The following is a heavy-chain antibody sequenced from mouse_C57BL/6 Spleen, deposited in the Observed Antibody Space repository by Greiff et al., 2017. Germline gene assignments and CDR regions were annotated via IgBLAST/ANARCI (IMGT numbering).Heavy chain of an antibody. D-gene: IGHD2-12*01. V-gene: IGHV5-17*01. CDR2: ISSGSSTI. CDR3: ARYSNDAEYARDY. CDR1: GFTFSDYG. Sequence: EVMLVESGGGLVKPGGSLKLSCAASGFTFSDYGMHWVRQAPEKGLEWVAYISSGSSTIYYADTVKGRFTISRDNAKNTLFLQMTSLRSEDTAMYYCARYSNDAEYARDYWGQGTSVTFSS. J-gene: IGHJ4*01.